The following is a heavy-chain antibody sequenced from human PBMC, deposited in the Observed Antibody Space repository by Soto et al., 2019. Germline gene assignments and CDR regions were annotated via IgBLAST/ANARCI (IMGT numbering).Heavy chain of an antibody. J-gene: IGHJ3*02. CDR3: AGSSGYYSGAFDI. Sequence: SETLSLTCTVSGGSISSGGYYWSWIRQHPGKGLEWIGYIYYSGSTYYSPSLKSRVTISVDTSKNQFSLKLSSVTAADTAVYYCAGSSGYYSGAFDIWCQGTMVNVS. CDR1: GGSISSGGYY. V-gene: IGHV4-31*03. CDR2: IYYSGST. D-gene: IGHD3-22*01.